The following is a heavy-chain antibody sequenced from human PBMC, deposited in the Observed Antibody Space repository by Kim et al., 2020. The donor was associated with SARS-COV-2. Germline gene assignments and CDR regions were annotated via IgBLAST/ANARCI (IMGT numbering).Heavy chain of an antibody. V-gene: IGHV3-30*01. Sequence: SNNNYADSVKCRFTISRHNSKNTLYLQMNSLRASDTAVYYCAKAEAYDYWGQGTLVTVSS. J-gene: IGHJ4*02. CDR3: AKAEAYDY. CDR2: SNN.